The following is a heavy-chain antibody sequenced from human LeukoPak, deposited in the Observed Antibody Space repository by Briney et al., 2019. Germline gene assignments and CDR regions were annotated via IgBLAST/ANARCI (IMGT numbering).Heavy chain of an antibody. D-gene: IGHD5-12*01. Sequence: GASVKVSCKASGYTFTSYGISWVRQAPGQGLEWVGWINIYNDNTNYARKLQGRVTMTTDTSTSTAYMDLRSLTSDDTAIYYCARVDSGYDVGHYFYYMDVWGKGTTVTVSS. CDR3: ARVDSGYDVGHYFYYMDV. CDR2: INIYNDNT. CDR1: GYTFTSYG. J-gene: IGHJ6*03. V-gene: IGHV1-18*01.